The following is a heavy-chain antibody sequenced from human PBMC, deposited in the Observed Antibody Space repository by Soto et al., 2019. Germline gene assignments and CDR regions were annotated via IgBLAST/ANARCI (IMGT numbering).Heavy chain of an antibody. Sequence: EVQLVESGGGLVQPGRSLRLSCAASGFTIDDYAMHWVRQAPGKGLEWVSGISWNSGSIGYADSVKGRFTISRDNAKNSLYLQMNSLRAEDRALYYWAKGEGSSGYYSLFDYWGQGTLVTVSS. CDR2: ISWNSGSI. CDR3: AKGEGSSGYYSLFDY. D-gene: IGHD3-22*01. CDR1: GFTIDDYA. J-gene: IGHJ4*02. V-gene: IGHV3-9*01.